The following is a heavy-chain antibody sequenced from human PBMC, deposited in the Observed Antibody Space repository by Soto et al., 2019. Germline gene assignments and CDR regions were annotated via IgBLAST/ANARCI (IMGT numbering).Heavy chain of an antibody. J-gene: IGHJ4*02. CDR3: TRRSVAATYDCLDH. CDR1: GYNFTTYW. Sequence: GESLKISCRGSGYNFTTYWIAWVRQMPGKGLEWMGIIYPGDSDTRYSPSFEGQVTISADKSIRTAYLQWNNLKASDTAMYFCTRRSVAATYDCLDHWGQGTRVTAPQ. V-gene: IGHV5-51*01. D-gene: IGHD2-15*01. CDR2: IYPGDSDT.